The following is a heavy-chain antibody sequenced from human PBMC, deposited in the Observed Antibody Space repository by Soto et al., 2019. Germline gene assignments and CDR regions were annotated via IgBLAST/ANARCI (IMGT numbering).Heavy chain of an antibody. D-gene: IGHD3-16*01. Sequence: EVQLLESGGGLVQPGGSLRLSCAASGFTFGTYAMKWLRQAPGRGLECVSFISGSGRTTYYADSVKGRFTVSRDNSKNTMYLQMNSLRAEDTALYYCAKFRGPSYSYYYMDVWGKGTTGTFSS. CDR2: ISGSGRTT. V-gene: IGHV3-23*01. CDR1: GFTFGTYA. CDR3: AKFRGPSYSYYYMDV. J-gene: IGHJ6*03.